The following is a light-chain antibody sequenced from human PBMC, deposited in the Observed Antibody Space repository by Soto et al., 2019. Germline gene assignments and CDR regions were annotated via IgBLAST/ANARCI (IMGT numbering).Light chain of an antibody. J-gene: IGLJ3*02. CDR1: SGHSTDA. V-gene: IGLV4-69*01. Sequence: QSVLTQSPSASASLGASVKLTCTLSSGHSTDAIAWHQQQPEKGPRYLMKLNSDGSHTKGDGIPDRFSGSSSGAERYLTISSLQSEDEADYYCQTWGAGGTGIRVFGGGTKLTVL. CDR2: LNSDGSH. CDR3: QTWGAGGTGIRV.